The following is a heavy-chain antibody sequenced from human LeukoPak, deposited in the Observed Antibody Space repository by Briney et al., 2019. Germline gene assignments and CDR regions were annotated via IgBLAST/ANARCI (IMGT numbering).Heavy chain of an antibody. V-gene: IGHV3-48*01. Sequence: GGSLRLSCAASGFSFRTYAIHWVRQAPGKGLEWVSYISSSGSTIYYVDSVKGRFTISRDNAKNSLYLQMNSLRADDTAVYYCAVGNWGLPFDHWGQGTLVTVSS. J-gene: IGHJ4*02. D-gene: IGHD7-27*01. CDR1: GFSFRTYA. CDR3: AVGNWGLPFDH. CDR2: ISSSGSTI.